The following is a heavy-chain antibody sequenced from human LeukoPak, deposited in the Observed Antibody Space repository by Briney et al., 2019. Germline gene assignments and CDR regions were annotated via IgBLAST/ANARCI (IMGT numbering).Heavy chain of an antibody. D-gene: IGHD6-13*01. CDR1: GFIFSSYA. V-gene: IGHV3-23*01. CDR2: VIASGGTT. J-gene: IGHJ4*02. CDR3: AKEWVPYSTSWCNDY. Sequence: GGSLRLSCAASGFIFSSYAMTWDRQAPGKGLEWVSTVIASGGTTYYADSVKGRFTISRDNSKDTVYLHMNTLRADDTAIYYCAKEWVPYSTSWCNDYWGQGTLVTVSS.